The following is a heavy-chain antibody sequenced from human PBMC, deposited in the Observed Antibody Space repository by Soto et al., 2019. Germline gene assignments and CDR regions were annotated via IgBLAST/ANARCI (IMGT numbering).Heavy chain of an antibody. CDR2: ISYDGSNK. CDR3: AKDRGVGYDAFDI. CDR1: GFTFSRHG. D-gene: IGHD3-3*01. Sequence: QVQLVESGGGVVQPARSLRLSCAATGFTFSRHGMHWVRQAPGKGLEWVAVISYDGSNKYYADSVKGRFTISRDNSKNTLYLQMNSLRAEDTAVYYCAKDRGVGYDAFDIWGQGTMVTVSS. V-gene: IGHV3-30*18. J-gene: IGHJ3*02.